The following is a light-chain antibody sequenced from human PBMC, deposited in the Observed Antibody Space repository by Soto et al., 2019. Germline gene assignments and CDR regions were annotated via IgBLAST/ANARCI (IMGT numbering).Light chain of an antibody. Sequence: IQMTQSPSTLPASVGDRVTITCRARQSISDWLAWYQQKPGKAPKLLIYKASTLESGVPSRFIGSRSETDFTLTISGLQPDDLATYDCHQYYTSCTFRQGIKVEI. CDR1: QSISDW. CDR3: HQYYTSCT. J-gene: IGKJ1*01. CDR2: KAS. V-gene: IGKV1-5*03.